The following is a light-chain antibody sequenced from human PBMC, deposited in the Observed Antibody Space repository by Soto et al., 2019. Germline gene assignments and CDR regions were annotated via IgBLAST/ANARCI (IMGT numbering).Light chain of an antibody. CDR2: GTS. CDR1: QNINSRY. J-gene: IGKJ3*01. CDR3: QHFASSPGFT. V-gene: IGKV3-20*01. Sequence: EIVLTQSPGTLSLSPGERATLSCRASQNINSRYLAWYQQKPGQAPRLLIYGTSSRATGIPDRFSGSGSGTDFTLTISRLEPEDFAVYYCQHFASSPGFTFGPGTKVDIK.